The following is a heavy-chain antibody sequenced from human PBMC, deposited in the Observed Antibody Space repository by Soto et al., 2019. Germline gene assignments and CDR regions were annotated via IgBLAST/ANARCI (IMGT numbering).Heavy chain of an antibody. CDR3: ARRPRGVKDRGDAFDI. CDR1: GFTFSSYS. CDR2: ISSSSSYI. J-gene: IGHJ3*02. V-gene: IGHV3-21*01. Sequence: RDRAGGSLRLSCAASGFTFSSYSMNWVRQAPGKGLEWVSSISSSSSYIYYADSVKGRFTISRDNAKNSLYLQMNSLRAEDTAVYYCARRPRGVKDRGDAFDIWGQGTMVTVSS. D-gene: IGHD3-10*01.